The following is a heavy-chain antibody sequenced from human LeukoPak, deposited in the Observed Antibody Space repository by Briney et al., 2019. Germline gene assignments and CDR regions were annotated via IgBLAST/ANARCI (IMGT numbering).Heavy chain of an antibody. V-gene: IGHV1-18*01. Sequence: ASVNVSCKASGYTFTNYGSIWVRQAPGQGLEWMGWISAYNGNTNYAQKLQDRVTMTTDTSTSTAYMELRSLRSDDTAVYYCARDDALVATGSFDYWGQGTLVTVSS. CDR3: ARDDALVATGSFDY. D-gene: IGHD5-12*01. CDR1: GYTFTNYG. CDR2: ISAYNGNT. J-gene: IGHJ4*02.